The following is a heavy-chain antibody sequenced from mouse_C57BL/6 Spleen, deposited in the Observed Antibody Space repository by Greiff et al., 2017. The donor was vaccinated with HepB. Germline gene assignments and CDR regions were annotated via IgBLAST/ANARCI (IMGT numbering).Heavy chain of an antibody. Sequence: EVQLQQSGPGLVKPSQSLSLTCSVTGYSITSGYYWNWIRQFPGNKLEWMGYISYDGSNNYNPSLKNRISITRDTSKNQFFLKLNSVTTEDTATYYCARDYGSRMGYFDYWGQGTTLTVSS. V-gene: IGHV3-6*01. CDR3: ARDYGSRMGYFDY. D-gene: IGHD1-1*01. CDR2: ISYDGSN. J-gene: IGHJ2*01. CDR1: GYSITSGYY.